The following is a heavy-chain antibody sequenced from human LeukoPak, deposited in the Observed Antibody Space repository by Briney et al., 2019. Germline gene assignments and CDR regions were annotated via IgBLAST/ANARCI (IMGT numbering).Heavy chain of an antibody. Sequence: GGSLRLSCAASGFTFSSYSMNWVRQAPGKGLEWVSYISSSSSTIYYADSVKGRFTISRDNAKNSLYLQMNSLRDEDTAVYYCAKDIFGPYDSSAVDFDYWGQGTLVTVSS. V-gene: IGHV3-48*02. CDR2: ISSSSSTI. CDR3: AKDIFGPYDSSAVDFDY. CDR1: GFTFSSYS. D-gene: IGHD3-22*01. J-gene: IGHJ4*02.